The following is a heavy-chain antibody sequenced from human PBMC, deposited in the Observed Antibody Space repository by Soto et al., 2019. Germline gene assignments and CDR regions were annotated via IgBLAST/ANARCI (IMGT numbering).Heavy chain of an antibody. CDR1: GGSISSSSYY. Sequence: SETLSLTCTVSGGSISSSSYYWGWIRQPPGKGLEWIGSIYYSGSTYYNPSLKSRVTISVNTSKNQFSLKLSSVTAADTAVYYCARPRGGYSGYLYYWGQGTLVTVSS. D-gene: IGHD5-12*01. CDR3: ARPRGGYSGYLYY. CDR2: IYYSGST. J-gene: IGHJ4*02. V-gene: IGHV4-39*01.